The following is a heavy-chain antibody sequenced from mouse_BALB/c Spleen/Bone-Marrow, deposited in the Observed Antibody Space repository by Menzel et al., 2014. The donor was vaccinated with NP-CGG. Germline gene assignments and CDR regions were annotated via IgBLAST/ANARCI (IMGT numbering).Heavy chain of an antibody. J-gene: IGHJ2*01. CDR2: ISTYYGDA. Sequence: VQLQQSGAELVRPGVSVKISCKGSGYTFTDYAMHWVKQSHAKSLEWIGVISTYYGDASYNQKFKGKATMTVDKSSSTVYMELARLTSEDSAIYYCAREGNGNLDYWGQGTTLTVSS. D-gene: IGHD2-1*01. CDR3: AREGNGNLDY. CDR1: GYTFTDYA. V-gene: IGHV1S137*01.